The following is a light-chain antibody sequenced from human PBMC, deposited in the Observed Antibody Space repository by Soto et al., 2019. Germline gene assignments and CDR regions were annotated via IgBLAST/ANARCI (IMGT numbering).Light chain of an antibody. CDR3: QQANSFPIT. J-gene: IGKJ5*01. Sequence: EIVMTQSPATLSLSPGQRATLSCRASQSVSSKLAWYQQRPGQAPRLLIYSASTRATGIPARFSGSGSGTEFTLTISSLQPEDCAIYFCQQANSFPITFGQGTRLEIK. CDR2: SAS. V-gene: IGKV3-15*01. CDR1: QSVSSK.